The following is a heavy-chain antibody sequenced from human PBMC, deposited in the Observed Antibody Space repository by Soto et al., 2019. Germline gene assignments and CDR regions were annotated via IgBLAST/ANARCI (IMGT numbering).Heavy chain of an antibody. Sequence: ASVKVSCKASGYTFTSYGISWVRQAPGQGLEWMGWISAYNGNTNYAQKLQGRVTMTTDTSTSTAYMELRSLRSDDTAVYYCARDTNEEFWYGTVRHWFDPWGQETLVTVSS. V-gene: IGHV1-18*01. CDR2: ISAYNGNT. CDR3: ARDTNEEFWYGTVRHWFDP. J-gene: IGHJ5*02. D-gene: IGHD6-13*01. CDR1: GYTFTSYG.